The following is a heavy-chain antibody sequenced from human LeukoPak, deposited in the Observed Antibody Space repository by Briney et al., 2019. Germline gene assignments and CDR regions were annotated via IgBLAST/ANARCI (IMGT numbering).Heavy chain of an antibody. CDR3: ARDKGWLVPQYFDY. Sequence: GGSLRLSCAASGFTFSSYSMNWVRQAPGKGLEWVSSISSSSSYIYYADSVKGRFTISRDNAKNSLYLQMNSLRAEDTAVYYCARDKGWLVPQYFDYWGQGTLVTVSS. D-gene: IGHD6-19*01. J-gene: IGHJ4*02. V-gene: IGHV3-21*01. CDR1: GFTFSSYS. CDR2: ISSSSSYI.